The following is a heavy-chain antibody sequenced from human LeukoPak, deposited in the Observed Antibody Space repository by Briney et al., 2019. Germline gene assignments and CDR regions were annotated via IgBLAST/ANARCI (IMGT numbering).Heavy chain of an antibody. V-gene: IGHV4-38-2*01. CDR3: GNQYSSSSGY. Sequence: SETLSLTCAVSGYSISSGYYWGWIRQPPGKGLEWIGSIYRSGSTYYNPSLKSRVTISLDTSKNQFSLKLSSVTAADTAAYYCGNQYSSSSGYWGQGTLVTVSS. CDR2: IYRSGST. D-gene: IGHD6-6*01. J-gene: IGHJ4*02. CDR1: GYSISSGYY.